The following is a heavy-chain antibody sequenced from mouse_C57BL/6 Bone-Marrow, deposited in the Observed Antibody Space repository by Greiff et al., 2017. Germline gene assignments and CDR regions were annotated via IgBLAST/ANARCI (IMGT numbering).Heavy chain of an antibody. D-gene: IGHD1-1*01. J-gene: IGHJ1*03. CDR1: GYTFTDYY. CDR3: ARSPYYYGSSRWYFDV. CDR2: INPNNGGT. V-gene: IGHV1-26*01. Sequence: EVQLQQSGPELVKPGASVKISCKASGYTFTDYYMNWVKQSHGKSLEWIGAINPNNGGTCYNQKLKGKATLTVDKSSSTAYLELRSLTSEDSAVYYCARSPYYYGSSRWYFDVWGTGTTVTVSS.